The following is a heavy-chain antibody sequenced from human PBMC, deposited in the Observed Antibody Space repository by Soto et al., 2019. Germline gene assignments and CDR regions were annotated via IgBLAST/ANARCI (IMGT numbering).Heavy chain of an antibody. V-gene: IGHV3-23*01. CDR2: ISGSGGST. CDR3: AKAPKGVYGMDV. CDR1: GFTFSSYA. Sequence: SGGSLRLSYAASGFTFSSYAMSWVRQAPGKGLEWVSAISGSGGSTYYADSVKGRFTISRDNSKNTLYLQMNSLRAEDTAVYYCAKAPKGVYGMDVWGQGTTLTVYS. J-gene: IGHJ6*02.